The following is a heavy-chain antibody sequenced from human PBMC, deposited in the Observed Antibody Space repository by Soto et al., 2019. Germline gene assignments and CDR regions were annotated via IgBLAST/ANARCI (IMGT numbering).Heavy chain of an antibody. D-gene: IGHD6-19*01. Sequence: QVQLQESGPGLVKPSGTLSLTCAVSGGSISDNWWSWVRQPPGKGLEWIGEISHTGTTHYNPSLRSRVTISIDKSKYLFSLNLSSVTAADTAVYYCARHIAVPRTRGFDFWGQGTRVTVFS. J-gene: IGHJ4*02. CDR3: ARHIAVPRTRGFDF. CDR1: GGSISDNW. V-gene: IGHV4-4*02. CDR2: ISHTGTT.